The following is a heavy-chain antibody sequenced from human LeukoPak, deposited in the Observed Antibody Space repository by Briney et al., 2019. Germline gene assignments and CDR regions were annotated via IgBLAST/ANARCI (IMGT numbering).Heavy chain of an antibody. CDR2: IRYDGSDK. CDR1: GFTFSNYG. CDR3: AKAGDGYKLFDY. V-gene: IGHV3-30*02. D-gene: IGHD5-24*01. Sequence: GGSLRLSCAASGFTFSNYGIHWVRQAPGKGLEWVTFIRYDGSDKYYADSVKGRFTISRDNSNNTLYLQINSLRAEDTAVYYCAKAGDGYKLFDYWGQGTLVTVSS. J-gene: IGHJ4*02.